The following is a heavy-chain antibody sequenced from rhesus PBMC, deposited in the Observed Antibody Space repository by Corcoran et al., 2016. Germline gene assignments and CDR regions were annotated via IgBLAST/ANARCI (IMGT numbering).Heavy chain of an antibody. CDR2: ISESGGTK. V-gene: IGHV3-100*02. J-gene: IGHJ4*01. CDR1: GFTFSSYE. Sequence: DVQLVESGGGLVKPGGSLRLSCVASGFTFSSYEMHWVRQAPGKGLEWGSVISESGGTKYYADVGKGRFTISRDNAKNSLFLQMNSLRAEDTAVYYCTRGAAAGRWIYYFDYWGQGVLVTVSS. D-gene: IGHD6-13*01. CDR3: TRGAAAGRWIYYFDY.